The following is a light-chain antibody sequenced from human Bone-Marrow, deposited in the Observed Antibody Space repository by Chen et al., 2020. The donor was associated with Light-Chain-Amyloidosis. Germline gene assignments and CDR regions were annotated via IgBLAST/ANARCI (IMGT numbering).Light chain of an antibody. CDR2: EDD. CDR3: QSYQGSSQGV. Sequence: NFMLTQPPPVSESPGKTVIISCTRRSGSIATNYVQWYQQRPGSSPTTVISEDDQRPSGVPDRFSGSIDRSSNSASLTISGLKTEDEADYYCQSYQGSSQGVFGGGTKLTVL. J-gene: IGLJ3*02. CDR1: SGSIATNY. V-gene: IGLV6-57*01.